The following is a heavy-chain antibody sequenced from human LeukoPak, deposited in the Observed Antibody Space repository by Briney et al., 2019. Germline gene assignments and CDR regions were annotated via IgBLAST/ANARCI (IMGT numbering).Heavy chain of an antibody. CDR2: IYYSGST. CDR3: ARRFLTIDNWFDP. V-gene: IGHV4-34*01. J-gene: IGHJ5*02. D-gene: IGHD3-3*01. CDR1: GGSFSGYY. Sequence: SETLSLTCAVYGGSFSGYYWSWIRQPPGKGLEWIGSIYYSGSTYYNPSLKSRVTISVDTSKNQFSLKLSSVTAADTAVYYCARRFLTIDNWFDPWGQGTLVTVSS.